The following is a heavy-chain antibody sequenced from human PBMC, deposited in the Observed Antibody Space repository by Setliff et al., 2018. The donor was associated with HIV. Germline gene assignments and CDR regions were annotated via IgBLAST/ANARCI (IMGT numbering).Heavy chain of an antibody. J-gene: IGHJ4*01. D-gene: IGHD3-9*01. CDR1: GGSFSGYY. V-gene: IGHV4-34*01. Sequence: PSETLSLTCAVYGGSFSGYYWNWIRQPPGKGLEWIGEINHSGSTNYNPSLKSRVTISVDTSKNQFSLTLTSVTAADTAMYYCARDQSDYNVLTGFGDFDYWGHGTLVTVSS. CDR2: INHSGST. CDR3: ARDQSDYNVLTGFGDFDY.